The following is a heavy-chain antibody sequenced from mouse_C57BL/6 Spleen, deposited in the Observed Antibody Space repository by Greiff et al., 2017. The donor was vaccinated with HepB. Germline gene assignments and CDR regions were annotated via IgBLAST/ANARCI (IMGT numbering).Heavy chain of an antibody. CDR2: IYPSDSET. Sequence: VKLQQPGAELVRPGSSVKLSCKASGYTFTSYWMDWVKQRPGQGLEWIGNIYPSDSETHYNQKFKDKATLTVDKSSSTAYMQLSSLTSEDSAVYYCARSGGYYDYDEGFAYWGQGTLVTVSA. V-gene: IGHV1-61*01. CDR3: ARSGGYYDYDEGFAY. CDR1: GYTFTSYW. D-gene: IGHD2-4*01. J-gene: IGHJ3*01.